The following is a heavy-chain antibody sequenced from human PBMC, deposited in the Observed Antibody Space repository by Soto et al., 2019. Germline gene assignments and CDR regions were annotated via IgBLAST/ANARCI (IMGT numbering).Heavy chain of an antibody. V-gene: IGHV1-3*01. CDR1: GFTLSRYA. Sequence: QVQLVQSGTEVKKPGASVKVSCKASGFTLSRYAIHWVRQAPGQRPEILGWFNGASGTPRFSPKFQDRVNMTTDMSATTTFMELSGLRSEDTAVYYCARSPPPLGWYDIWGQGTLVSVSS. J-gene: IGHJ5*02. D-gene: IGHD7-27*01. CDR3: ARSPPPLGWYDI. CDR2: FNGASGTP.